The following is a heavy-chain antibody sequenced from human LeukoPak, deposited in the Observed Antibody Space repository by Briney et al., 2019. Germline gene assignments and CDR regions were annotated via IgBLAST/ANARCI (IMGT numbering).Heavy chain of an antibody. CDR2: ISSSSSYI. J-gene: IGHJ5*02. V-gene: IGHV3-21*01. CDR3: ARLGILTGYYST. D-gene: IGHD3-9*01. Sequence: GGSLRLSCAASGFTFSSHSMNWVRQAPGKGLEWVSSISSSSSYIYYADSVKGRFTISRDNAKNSLYLQMNSLRAEDTAVYYCARLGILTGYYSTWGQGTLVTVSS. CDR1: GFTFSSHS.